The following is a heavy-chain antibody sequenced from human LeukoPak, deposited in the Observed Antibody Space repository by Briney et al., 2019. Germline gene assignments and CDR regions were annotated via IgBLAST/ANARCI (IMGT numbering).Heavy chain of an antibody. V-gene: IGHV4-39*07. CDR2: IYYSGST. Sequence: SETLSLTCTVSGGSISSSSYYWGWIRQPPGKGLEWIGSIYYSGSTYYNPSLKSRVTISVDTSKNQFSLKLSSVTAADTAVYYCARDGASDANGIVVVPAPFDYWGQGTLVTVSS. D-gene: IGHD2-2*01. CDR3: ARDGASDANGIVVVPAPFDY. CDR1: GGSISSSSYY. J-gene: IGHJ4*02.